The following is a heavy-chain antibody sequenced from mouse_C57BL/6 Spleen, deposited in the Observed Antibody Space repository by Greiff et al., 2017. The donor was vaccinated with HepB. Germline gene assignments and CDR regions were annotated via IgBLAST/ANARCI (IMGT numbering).Heavy chain of an antibody. CDR2: ISDGGSYT. Sequence: EVQGVESGGGLVKPGGSLKLSCAASGFTFSSYAMSWVRQTPEKRLEWVATISDGGSYTYYPDNVKGRFTISRDNAKNNLYLQMSHLKSEDTAMYYCAAQATSWFAYWGQGTLVTVSA. J-gene: IGHJ3*01. D-gene: IGHD3-2*02. CDR1: GFTFSSYA. V-gene: IGHV5-4*01. CDR3: AAQATSWFAY.